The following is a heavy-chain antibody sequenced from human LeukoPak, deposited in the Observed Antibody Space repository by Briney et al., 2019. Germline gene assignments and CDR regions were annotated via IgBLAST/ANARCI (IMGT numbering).Heavy chain of an antibody. Sequence: SETLSLTCTVSGGSISSYYWSWIRQPPGKGLEWIGYIYYSGSTNYNPSLKSRVTISVDPSKNQFSLKLSSVTAADTAVYYCARESDGDYYFDYWGQGTLVTVSS. V-gene: IGHV4-59*01. CDR2: IYYSGST. J-gene: IGHJ4*02. CDR1: GGSISSYY. D-gene: IGHD7-27*01. CDR3: ARESDGDYYFDY.